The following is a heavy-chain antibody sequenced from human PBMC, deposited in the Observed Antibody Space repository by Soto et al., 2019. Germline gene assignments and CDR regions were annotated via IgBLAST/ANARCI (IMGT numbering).Heavy chain of an antibody. Sequence: GGSLRLSCAASGFMFSTYAMHWVRQAPGKGLEWVAVISYDGSDIYYGDSGKGRFTISRDNSRNTLYLEMNSLQAEDTAVFYCARDQGRTVARGDWFDPWGQGTLVTVSS. CDR1: GFMFSTYA. CDR2: ISYDGSDI. CDR3: ARDQGRTVARGDWFDP. V-gene: IGHV3-30-3*01. J-gene: IGHJ5*02. D-gene: IGHD6-19*01.